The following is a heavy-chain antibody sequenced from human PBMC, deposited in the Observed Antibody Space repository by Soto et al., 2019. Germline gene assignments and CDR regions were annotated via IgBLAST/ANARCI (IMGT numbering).Heavy chain of an antibody. CDR1: GFTFGDSY. V-gene: IGHV3-11*06. D-gene: IGHD2-15*01. J-gene: IGHJ5*02. CDR2: ISPGSRYP. CDR3: VRGGGGGLFDP. Sequence: LRLSCAGSGFTFGDSYMSWIRQAPGKGLEWLSYISPGSRYPAYADSVKGRFTTSRDNAKRSLYLQMMSLTAEDTAIYYCVRGGGGGLFDPWGQGTMVTVSS.